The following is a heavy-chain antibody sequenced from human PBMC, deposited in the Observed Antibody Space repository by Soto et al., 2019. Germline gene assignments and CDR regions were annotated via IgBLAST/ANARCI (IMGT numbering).Heavy chain of an antibody. CDR1: GFTFSSYA. CDR3: AKNYEAKYMDF. J-gene: IGHJ6*03. D-gene: IGHD3-22*01. Sequence: GGSLRLSCAVSGFTFSSYAMSWVRQAPGKGLEWVSAISGSGGSTYYADSVKGRLTISRDNSKNTLYLQMNSLRAEDTAVYYSAKNYEAKYMDFWGKGTTVTVSS. V-gene: IGHV3-23*01. CDR2: ISGSGGST.